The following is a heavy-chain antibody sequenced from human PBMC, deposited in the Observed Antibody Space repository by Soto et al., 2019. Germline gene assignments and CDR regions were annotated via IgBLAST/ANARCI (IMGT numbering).Heavy chain of an antibody. Sequence: QVQLVQSGAEVRKPGASVKVSCEASGYTFTSYDIYWVRQATGQGLEWMGWMNHNTGNSGYAQKFQGRVTVTSDTSINTVYMELSSLRSEDTAVYYCARRAETNGWNGFGADKYYFDFWGQGTLVTVSS. CDR1: GYTFTSYD. D-gene: IGHD1-1*01. V-gene: IGHV1-8*01. CDR3: ARRAETNGWNGFGADKYYFDF. J-gene: IGHJ4*02. CDR2: MNHNTGNS.